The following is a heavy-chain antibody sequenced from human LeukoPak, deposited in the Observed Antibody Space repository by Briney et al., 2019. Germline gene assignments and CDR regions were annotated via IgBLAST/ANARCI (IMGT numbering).Heavy chain of an antibody. CDR1: GFTFSSSA. CDR3: AREDDWNYEDY. D-gene: IGHD1-7*01. CDR2: IKQDGSEK. Sequence: GGSLRLSCAASGFTFSSSAMTWVRQAPGKGLEWVANIKQDGSEKYYVNCVKGRFTISRDNAKNSLYLQMNSLRAEDTAIYYCAREDDWNYEDYWGQGTLVTVSS. J-gene: IGHJ4*02. V-gene: IGHV3-7*01.